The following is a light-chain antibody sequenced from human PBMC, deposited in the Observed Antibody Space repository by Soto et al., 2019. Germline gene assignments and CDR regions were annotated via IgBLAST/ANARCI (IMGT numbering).Light chain of an antibody. CDR2: SAS. V-gene: IGKV1-9*01. CDR3: QQLSRYPLT. CDR1: QALSNY. J-gene: IGKJ4*01. Sequence: DIQLTQSPSVLSASVGDTVTITCRASQALSNYLAWYQQKPGKAPDLLIYSASTLQSGVPSRFSGSGSETEFSLTIRALQPEGFATYYCQQLSRYPLTFGGGTKVDIK.